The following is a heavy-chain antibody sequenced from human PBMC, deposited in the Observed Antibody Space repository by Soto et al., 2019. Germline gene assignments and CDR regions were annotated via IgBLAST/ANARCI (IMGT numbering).Heavy chain of an antibody. CDR3: ARDQGRATADGPLGNGLDV. CDR2: IWFDASHE. Sequence: QVHLVESGGGVVQPGTSLRLSCAASGFSFSDYGMHWVRQAPGKGLEWLTIIWFDASHEDYADSVKGRFTISRDNSNNALYLQLTSLTADDTAVYFCARDQGRATADGPLGNGLDVWGPGTAVTVSS. D-gene: IGHD6-13*01. J-gene: IGHJ6*02. CDR1: GFSFSDYG. V-gene: IGHV3-33*01.